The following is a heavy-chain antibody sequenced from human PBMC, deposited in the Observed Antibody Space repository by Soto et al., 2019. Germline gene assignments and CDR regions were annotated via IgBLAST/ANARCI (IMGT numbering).Heavy chain of an antibody. V-gene: IGHV3-33*01. D-gene: IGHD6-13*01. Sequence: QVQLVESGGGVVQPGRSLRLSCAASGFTFSSYGRHWVRQAPGKGLEWVAVIWYDGSNKYYADSVKGRFTIYRDNSKNTRYLQVHGLRDEDTAVYYCERDRVWDLYYYGMAVWGQGTTVTVSS. J-gene: IGHJ6*02. CDR2: IWYDGSNK. CDR1: GFTFSSYG. CDR3: ERDRVWDLYYYGMAV.